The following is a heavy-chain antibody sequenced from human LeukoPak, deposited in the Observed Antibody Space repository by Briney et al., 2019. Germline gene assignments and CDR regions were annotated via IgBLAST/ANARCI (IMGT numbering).Heavy chain of an antibody. Sequence: ASVKVSCKASGYTFTSYDINWVRQATGQGLEWMGWMNPNSGNTGYAQKFQGRVTMTRNTSISTAYMELSSLRSEDTAVYYCARGWVGAFFGGGYGGGVAGYYYYGMDVWGQGTTVTVSS. CDR1: GYTFTSYD. V-gene: IGHV1-8*01. CDR3: ARGWVGAFFGGGYGGGVAGYYYYGMDV. D-gene: IGHD3-16*01. CDR2: MNPNSGNT. J-gene: IGHJ6*02.